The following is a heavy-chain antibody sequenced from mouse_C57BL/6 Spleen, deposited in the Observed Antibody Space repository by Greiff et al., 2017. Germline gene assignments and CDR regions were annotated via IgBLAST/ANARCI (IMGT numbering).Heavy chain of an antibody. D-gene: IGHD4-1*01. J-gene: IGHJ2*01. CDR1: GYTFTSYW. V-gene: IGHV1-64*01. Sequence: QVQLQQPGAELVKPGASVKLSCKASGYTFTSYWMHWVQQRPGQGLEWIGMIHPNSGSTNYNEKFKSKATMTVDKASSTAYMHLSSLTSEDSAVYYFASLTETNFDYWGQGTTLTGSS. CDR3: ASLTETNFDY. CDR2: IHPNSGST.